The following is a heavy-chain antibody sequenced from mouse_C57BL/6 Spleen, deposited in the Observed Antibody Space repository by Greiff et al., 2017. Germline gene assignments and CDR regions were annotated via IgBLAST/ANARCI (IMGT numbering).Heavy chain of an antibody. Sequence: VQLQESGAELVRPGASVTLSCKASGYTFTDYEMHWVKQTPVHGLEWIGAIDPETGGTAYNQKFKGKAILTADKSSSTAYMELRSLTSEDSAVYYCTSKVRAYYSNYDYWGQGTTLTVSS. D-gene: IGHD2-5*01. V-gene: IGHV1-15*01. J-gene: IGHJ2*01. CDR3: TSKVRAYYSNYDY. CDR2: IDPETGGT. CDR1: GYTFTDYE.